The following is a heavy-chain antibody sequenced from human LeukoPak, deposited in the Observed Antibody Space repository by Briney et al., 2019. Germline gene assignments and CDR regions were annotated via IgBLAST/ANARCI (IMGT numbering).Heavy chain of an antibody. D-gene: IGHD1-1*01. J-gene: IGHJ3*02. CDR2: IYHSGST. CDR1: GGSISSGGYS. CDR3: ARAGNGYDAFDI. V-gene: IGHV4-30-2*01. Sequence: SETLSLTCAVSGGSISSGGYSWSWIRQPPGKGLEWIGYIYHSGSTYYNPSLKSRVTISVDRSKNQFSLKLSSVTAADTAVYYCARAGNGYDAFDIWGQGTMVTVSS.